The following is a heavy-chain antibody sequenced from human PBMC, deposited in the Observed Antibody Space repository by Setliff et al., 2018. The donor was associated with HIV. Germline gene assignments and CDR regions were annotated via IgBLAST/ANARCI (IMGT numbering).Heavy chain of an antibody. CDR1: GGSISSGGYS. J-gene: IGHJ4*02. D-gene: IGHD3-22*01. Sequence: PSETLSLTCAVSGGSISSGGYSWNWIRQPPGKGLEWIGYIYHSGSTFYNPSLKSRVTISVDTSKNQFSLKLSSVTAADTAVYYCARSSGYYSTVFYWGQGTRVTVSS. CDR3: ARSSGYYSTVFY. V-gene: IGHV4-30-2*01. CDR2: IYHSGST.